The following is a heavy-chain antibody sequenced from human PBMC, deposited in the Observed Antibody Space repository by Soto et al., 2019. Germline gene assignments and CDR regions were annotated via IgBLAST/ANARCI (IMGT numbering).Heavy chain of an antibody. Sequence: SETLSLTCTVSGGSVSSGSYYWSWIRQPPGKGLEWIGYIHYSGSTNYNPSLKSRVTISVDTSKNQFSLKLSSVTAADTAVYYCARDSRENYYYGMDVWGQGTTVTVSS. D-gene: IGHD1-26*01. J-gene: IGHJ6*02. CDR1: GGSVSSGSYY. CDR3: ARDSRENYYYGMDV. CDR2: IHYSGST. V-gene: IGHV4-61*01.